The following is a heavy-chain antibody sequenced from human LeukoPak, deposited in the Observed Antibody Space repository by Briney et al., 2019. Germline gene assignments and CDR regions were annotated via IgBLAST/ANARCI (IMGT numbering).Heavy chain of an antibody. CDR1: NYSISRGHY. J-gene: IGHJ4*02. Sequence: SETLSLTCTVSNYSISRGHYWGWIRQPPGKGLEWIGNIYHSGSTSYSPSLKGRVTISVDTSKNQFSLNLSSLTAADTAVYFCARDPLRGFDFWGQGTLVTDSS. V-gene: IGHV4-38-2*02. CDR3: ARDPLRGFDF. CDR2: IYHSGST.